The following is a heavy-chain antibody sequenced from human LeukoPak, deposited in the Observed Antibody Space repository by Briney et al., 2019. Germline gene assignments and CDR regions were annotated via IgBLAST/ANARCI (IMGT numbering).Heavy chain of an antibody. CDR2: ISSNGGST. Sequence: GGSLRLSYAASEITFSDYWMQWVRQAPGKGLEYVSGISSNGGSTYYANSVKGRFTISRDNSKITLYLQMGSLRAEDMAVYYCARWYNSLDVWGQGTTVTVSS. J-gene: IGHJ6*02. CDR3: ARWYNSLDV. V-gene: IGHV3-64*01. D-gene: IGHD1-1*01. CDR1: EITFSDYW.